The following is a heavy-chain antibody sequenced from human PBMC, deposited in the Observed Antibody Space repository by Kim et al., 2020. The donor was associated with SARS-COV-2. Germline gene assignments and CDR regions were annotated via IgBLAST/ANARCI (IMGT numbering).Heavy chain of an antibody. CDR1: GYTFTSYA. CDR3: SFGAGGTSCYYYGVVV. Sequence: ASVKVSCKASGYTFTSYAMNWVRQAPGQRLEWMGWINASTGNTTYAQKFTGRFVFSRDTSASTAYLQMSSLKAEDTAVYYCSFGAGGTSCYYYGVVVWG. J-gene: IGHJ6*02. D-gene: IGHD2-15*01. CDR2: INASTGNT. V-gene: IGHV7-4-1*02.